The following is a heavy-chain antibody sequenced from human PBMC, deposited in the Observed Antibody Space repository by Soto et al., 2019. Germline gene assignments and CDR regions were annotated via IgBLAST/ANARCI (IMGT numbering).Heavy chain of an antibody. CDR2: ISGSGVGT. D-gene: IGHD4-17*01. J-gene: IGHJ3*02. CDR1: GFTFSSYA. CDR3: ATCITTVTAFPVYI. Sequence: EVQLLESGGGLVQPGGSLRLSCAASGFTFSSYAMSWVRQAPGKGLEWVSAISGSGVGTYYADSVKGRRTISRDNSKNTLYLQINSLKAVDTAVYYCATCITTVTAFPVYIWGQGTMATVSS. V-gene: IGHV3-23*01.